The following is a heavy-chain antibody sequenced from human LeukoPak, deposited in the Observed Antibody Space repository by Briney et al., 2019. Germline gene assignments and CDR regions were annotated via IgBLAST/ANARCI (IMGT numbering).Heavy chain of an antibody. D-gene: IGHD6-13*01. CDR3: ARRVIGSSWYYFDY. V-gene: IGHV4-39*01. J-gene: IGHJ4*01. CDR2: IYYSGST. CDR1: GGSISSSSYY. Sequence: SETLSLTCTVSGGSISSSSYYWGWIRQPPGKGLEWFGSIYYSGSTYYYPSLKSRVTISVDTSKNQFSLKLSSVTAADTAVYYCARRVIGSSWYYFDYWGQGTLVTVSS.